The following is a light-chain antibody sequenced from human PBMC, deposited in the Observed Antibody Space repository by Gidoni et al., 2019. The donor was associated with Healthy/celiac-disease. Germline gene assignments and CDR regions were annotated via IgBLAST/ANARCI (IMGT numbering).Light chain of an antibody. Sequence: QSALTQPPSASGSPGQSVTISCTGTSSDVGAYNYVSWYQQHPGKAPKLMIYEVSKRPSGVPDRFSGSKSGNTASLTVSGLQAEDEADYYCSSYAGSTGYVFGTGTKVTVL. V-gene: IGLV2-8*01. CDR3: SSYAGSTGYV. CDR1: SSDVGAYNY. J-gene: IGLJ1*01. CDR2: EVS.